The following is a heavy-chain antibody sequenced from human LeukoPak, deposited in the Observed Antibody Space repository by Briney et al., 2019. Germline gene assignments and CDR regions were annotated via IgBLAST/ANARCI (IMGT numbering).Heavy chain of an antibody. V-gene: IGHV3-30*02. CDR2: IRYDGSNE. CDR3: ARDLGIFGDFDY. D-gene: IGHD3-3*01. Sequence: PGGSLRLSCTTSGFSFSNFGMHWVRQAPDKGLEWLAFIRYDGSNEYSADSVKGRFTISRDNSRNTLFLQMDSLRSEDTAVYYCARDLGIFGDFDYWGKGTLVIVSS. CDR1: GFSFSNFG. J-gene: IGHJ4*02.